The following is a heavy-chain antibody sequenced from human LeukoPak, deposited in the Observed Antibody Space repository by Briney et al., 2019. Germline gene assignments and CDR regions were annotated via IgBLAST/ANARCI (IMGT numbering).Heavy chain of an antibody. J-gene: IGHJ4*02. CDR1: GYTFTGYY. Sequence: ASVEVSCKASGYTFTGYYMQWVRQAPGQGLEWMGWINPDSGGANFAQKFQGRVTMTRDTSISTAYMELGRLTSDDTAVYFCARGGSSWPRDFDYWGQGTLVTVSS. CDR2: INPDSGGA. V-gene: IGHV1-2*02. D-gene: IGHD6-13*01. CDR3: ARGGSSWPRDFDY.